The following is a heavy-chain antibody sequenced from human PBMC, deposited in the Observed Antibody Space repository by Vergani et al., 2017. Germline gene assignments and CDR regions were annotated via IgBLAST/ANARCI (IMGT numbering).Heavy chain of an antibody. CDR2: ISYDGSNK. J-gene: IGHJ6*03. CDR3: ARDGGWTTVTTRRYYYYMDV. Sequence: QVQLVESGGGVVQPGRSLRLSCAASGFTFSSYAMHWVRQAPGKGLEWVAVISYDGSNKYYADSVKGRFTISRDNSKNKLYLQMNSLRAEDTAVYYCARDGGWTTVTTRRYYYYMDVWGKGTTVTVSS. D-gene: IGHD4-17*01. V-gene: IGHV3-30-3*01. CDR1: GFTFSSYA.